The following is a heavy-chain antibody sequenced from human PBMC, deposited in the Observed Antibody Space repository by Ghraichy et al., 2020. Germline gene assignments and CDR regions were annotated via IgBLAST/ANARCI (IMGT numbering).Heavy chain of an antibody. Sequence: SLNISCTVSGGSITSGSYYWSWMRQPAGKGLEWIGRIYPSGNTDYNPSLKSRVTMSVDTSKNQFSLQLSSVTAADTATYYCASERSWGQGTLVTVSS. CDR3: ASERS. CDR1: GGSITSGSYY. V-gene: IGHV4-61*02. CDR2: IYPSGNT. J-gene: IGHJ5*02.